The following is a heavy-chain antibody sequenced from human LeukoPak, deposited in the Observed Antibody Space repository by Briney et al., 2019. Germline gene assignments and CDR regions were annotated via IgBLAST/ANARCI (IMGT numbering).Heavy chain of an antibody. D-gene: IGHD2/OR15-2a*01. CDR2: ISHTGST. CDR1: GGSVSSGGFS. V-gene: IGHV4-30-2*01. Sequence: SQTLSLTCAVSGGSVSSGGFSWRWIRHPPGKALECIGSISHTGSTYYNPSLKSRVTISVDSSKNQFSLKLSSVTAADTAVYYCAREGYFYGMDVWGQGTTVTVSS. J-gene: IGHJ6*02. CDR3: AREGYFYGMDV.